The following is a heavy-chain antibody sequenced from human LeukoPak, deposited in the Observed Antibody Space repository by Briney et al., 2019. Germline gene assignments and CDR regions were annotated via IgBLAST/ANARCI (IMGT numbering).Heavy chain of an antibody. D-gene: IGHD1-26*01. CDR1: GGSISSYY. J-gene: IGHJ3*02. CDR2: IYYSGST. CDR3: VGGSLFDAFDI. Sequence: SETLSLTCTVSGGSISSYYWSWIRQPPGKGLEWIGYIYYSGSTNYNPSLKSRVTISVDTSKNQFSLKLSSVTAADTAVYYCVGGSLFDAFDIWGQGTMVTVSS. V-gene: IGHV4-59*01.